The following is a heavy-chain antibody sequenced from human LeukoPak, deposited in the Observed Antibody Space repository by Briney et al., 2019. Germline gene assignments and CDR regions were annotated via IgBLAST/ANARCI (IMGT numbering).Heavy chain of an antibody. CDR1: GFTFSRYW. CDR3: ARGGATRGRFEN. CDR2: MREDGREI. Sequence: GGSLRLSCAASGFTFSRYWMYWVRQAPGKGLDWVASMREDGREIYYVDSAKGRFTISRDNPKNSLYLQMNFLRAEDTAVYYCARGGATRGRFENWGQGTLVTVSS. J-gene: IGHJ4*02. D-gene: IGHD1-26*01. V-gene: IGHV3-7*01.